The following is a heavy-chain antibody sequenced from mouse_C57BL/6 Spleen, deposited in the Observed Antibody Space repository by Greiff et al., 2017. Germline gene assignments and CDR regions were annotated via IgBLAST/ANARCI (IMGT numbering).Heavy chain of an antibody. Sequence: QFQLQQPGAELVRPGSSVKLSCKASGYTFTSYWMHWVKQRPIQGLEWIGNIDPSDSETHYNQKFKDKATLTVDKSSSTAYMQLSSLTSEDSAVYYCALIYDGYSPFAYWGQGTLVTVSA. D-gene: IGHD2-3*01. J-gene: IGHJ3*01. CDR2: IDPSDSET. CDR1: GYTFTSYW. V-gene: IGHV1-52*01. CDR3: ALIYDGYSPFAY.